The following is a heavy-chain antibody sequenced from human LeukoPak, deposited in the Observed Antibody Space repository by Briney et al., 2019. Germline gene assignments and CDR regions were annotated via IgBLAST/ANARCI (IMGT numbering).Heavy chain of an antibody. Sequence: TSETLSLTCAVYGGSFSGYYWSWIRQPPGKGLEWIGEINHSGSTNYNPSLKSRVTISVDTSKNQFSLKLSSVTAADTAVYYCARGGYCSSTSCSPDYWGQGTLVTVSS. CDR3: ARGGYCSSTSCSPDY. V-gene: IGHV4-34*01. CDR1: GGSFSGYY. J-gene: IGHJ4*02. D-gene: IGHD2-2*01. CDR2: INHSGST.